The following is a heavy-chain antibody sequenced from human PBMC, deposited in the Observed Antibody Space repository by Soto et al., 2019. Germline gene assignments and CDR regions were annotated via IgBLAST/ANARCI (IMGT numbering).Heavy chain of an antibody. V-gene: IGHV1-3*01. Sequence: GASVKVSCKASGYTFTSYAMHRVRQAPGQRLEWMGWINAGNGNTKYSQKFQGRVTITRDTSASTAYMELSSLRSEDTAVYYCARARVVPAAIRGPGYFDYWGQGTMVTVSS. J-gene: IGHJ4*02. D-gene: IGHD2-2*02. CDR2: INAGNGNT. CDR3: ARARVVPAAIRGPGYFDY. CDR1: GYTFTSYA.